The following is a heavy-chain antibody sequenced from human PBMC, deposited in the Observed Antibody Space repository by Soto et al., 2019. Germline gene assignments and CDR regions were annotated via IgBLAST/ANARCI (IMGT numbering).Heavy chain of an antibody. V-gene: IGHV1-69*13. J-gene: IGHJ6*02. D-gene: IGHD1-7*01. CDR1: GGTFSSYA. CDR3: ARDQVDPGTTGYYGMDV. CDR2: IIPIFGTA. Sequence: SVKVSCKASGGTFSSYAISWVRQAPGQGLEWMGGIIPIFGTANYAQKFQGRVTITADESTSTAYMELSSLRSEDTAVYYCARDQVDPGTTGYYGMDVWGQGTTVTVSS.